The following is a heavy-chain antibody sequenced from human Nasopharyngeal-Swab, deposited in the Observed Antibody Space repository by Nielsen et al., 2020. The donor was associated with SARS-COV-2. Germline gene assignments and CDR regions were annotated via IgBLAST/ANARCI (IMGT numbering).Heavy chain of an antibody. CDR3: AGDGAYSGYDWTY. J-gene: IGHJ4*02. V-gene: IGHV4-39*07. CDR1: GGSITSTSHY. CDR2: ASYRGST. D-gene: IGHD5-12*01. Sequence: GSLRLSCTVSGGSITSTSHYWGWIRQPPGKGLEWIGCASYRGSTYHNPSLKSRVTVSVDTSKNQFSLKLTSLTAADTAVYYCAGDGAYSGYDWTYWGQGTLVTVSS.